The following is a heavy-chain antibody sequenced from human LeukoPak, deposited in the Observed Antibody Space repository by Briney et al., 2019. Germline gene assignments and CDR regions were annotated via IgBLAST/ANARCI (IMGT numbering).Heavy chain of an antibody. CDR3: ARGGHYDILTGYYPSDY. CDR1: GYTFTSYD. D-gene: IGHD3-9*01. CDR2: MNPNSGNT. J-gene: IGHJ4*02. Sequence: ASVKVSCKASGYTFTSYDINWARQATGQGLEWMGWMNPNSGNTGYAQKFQGRVTMTRNTSISTAYMELSSLRSEDTAVYYCARGGHYDILTGYYPSDYWGQGTLVTVSS. V-gene: IGHV1-8*01.